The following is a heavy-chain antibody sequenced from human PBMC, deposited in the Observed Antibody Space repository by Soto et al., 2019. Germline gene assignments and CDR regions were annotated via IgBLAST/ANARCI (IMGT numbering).Heavy chain of an antibody. CDR1: GFTFGNAW. D-gene: IGHD6-6*01. Sequence: PGGSLRLSCEASGFTFGNAWMSWVRQAPGKGLEWVGRIKSKTDGGTTDYTAPVKGRFTISRDDSKNTLYMKMSRLETEDAALYYCTTARYWYRSSGGAFDLWGRGTMVTVSS. CDR2: IKSKTDGGTT. CDR3: TTARYWYRSSGGAFDL. V-gene: IGHV3-15*01. J-gene: IGHJ3*01.